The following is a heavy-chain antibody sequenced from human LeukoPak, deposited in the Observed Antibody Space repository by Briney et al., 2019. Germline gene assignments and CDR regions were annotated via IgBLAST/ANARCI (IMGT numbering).Heavy chain of an antibody. J-gene: IGHJ6*03. Sequence: PSETLSLTCAVYGGSFSGYYWSWIRQPPGKGLEWIASMYYSGSTDYKPSLKSRVTISVDTSKNQFSLKLSSVTAADTAVYYCARMAGGYYYYYYMDVWGKGTTVTVSS. V-gene: IGHV4-34*01. CDR2: MYYSGST. CDR3: ARMAGGYYYYYYMDV. D-gene: IGHD4-23*01. CDR1: GGSFSGYY.